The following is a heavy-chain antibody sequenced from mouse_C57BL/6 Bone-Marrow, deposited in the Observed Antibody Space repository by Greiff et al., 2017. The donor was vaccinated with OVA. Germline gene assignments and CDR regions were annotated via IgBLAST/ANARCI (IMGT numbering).Heavy chain of an antibody. V-gene: IGHV1-81*01. CDR1: GYTFTSYG. D-gene: IGHD1-1*01. CDR2: IYPRSGNT. Sequence: VQLVESGAELARPGASVKLSCKASGYTFTSYGISWVKQRTGQGLEWIGEIYPRSGNTYYNEKFKGKATLTADKSSSTAYMELRSLTSEDSAVYFCARRYYGSSGYFDVWGTGTTVTVSS. J-gene: IGHJ1*03. CDR3: ARRYYGSSGYFDV.